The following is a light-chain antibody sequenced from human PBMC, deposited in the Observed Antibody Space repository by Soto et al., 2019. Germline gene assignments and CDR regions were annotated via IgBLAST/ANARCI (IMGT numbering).Light chain of an antibody. V-gene: IGKV3-20*01. CDR1: QSVSSTF. Sequence: EFVLTQSPGTLSLSPGERATLSCRASQSVSSTFLAWYQQKPGQPPRLLIYGASTRGTGIPDRFSGSGSGTNFTLNISRLEPEEFAVYYCQDYGSAPPLTFRGGTKVESK. CDR3: QDYGSAPPLT. J-gene: IGKJ4*01. CDR2: GAS.